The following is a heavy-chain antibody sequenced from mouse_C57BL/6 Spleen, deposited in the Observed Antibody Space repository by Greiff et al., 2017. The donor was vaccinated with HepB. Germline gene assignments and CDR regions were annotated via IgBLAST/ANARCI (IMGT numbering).Heavy chain of an antibody. Sequence: EVKVEESEGGLVQPGSSMKLSCTASGFTFSDYYMAWVRQVPEKGLEWVANINYDGSSTYYLDSLKSRFIISRDNAKNILYLQMSSLKSEDTATYYCARVPSGDGYPYYFDYWGQGTTLTVSS. CDR1: GFTFSDYY. D-gene: IGHD2-3*01. CDR3: ARVPSGDGYPYYFDY. J-gene: IGHJ2*01. V-gene: IGHV5-16*01. CDR2: INYDGSST.